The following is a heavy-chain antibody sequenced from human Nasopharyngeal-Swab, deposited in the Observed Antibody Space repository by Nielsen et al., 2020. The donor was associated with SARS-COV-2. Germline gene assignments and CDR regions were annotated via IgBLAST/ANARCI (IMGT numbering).Heavy chain of an antibody. CDR3: AREGGTAMVTNYFDS. J-gene: IGHJ4*02. CDR1: GDTFSSHS. Sequence: SVKVSCKASGDTFSSHSISWVRQAPGQGLEWMGGIIPIFAIANYAQKFQGRVTITADKSTNTAYMELSSLRSENTAVYYCAREGGTAMVTNYFDSWGQGTLVTVSS. V-gene: IGHV1-69*10. D-gene: IGHD5-18*01. CDR2: IIPIFAIA.